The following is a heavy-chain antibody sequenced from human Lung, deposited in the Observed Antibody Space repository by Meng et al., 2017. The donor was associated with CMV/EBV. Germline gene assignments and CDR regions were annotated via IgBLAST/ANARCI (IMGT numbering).Heavy chain of an antibody. Sequence: QVDLQESGPGPVKPSGTLSLTCGVSGVSISSNIRWTWVRQPPGKGLEWIGDIDDSGSTNYNPSLNSRISISLDKSKNHFSLKVNSVTAADTAVYYCARGKQDAWELLAYWGQGALVTVSS. CDR3: ARGKQDAWELLAY. CDR1: GVSISSNIR. D-gene: IGHD1-26*01. V-gene: IGHV4-4*02. J-gene: IGHJ4*02. CDR2: IDDSGST.